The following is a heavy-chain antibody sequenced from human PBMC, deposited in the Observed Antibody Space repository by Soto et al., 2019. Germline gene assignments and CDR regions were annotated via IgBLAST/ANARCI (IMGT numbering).Heavy chain of an antibody. V-gene: IGHV4-39*01. CDR3: ARHTPAISISDH. D-gene: IGHD2-15*01. Sequence: QLQLQESGPGLVKPSETLSLTCTVSGGSISSSIYYWGWIRQPPGKGLEWIGSIYYSGSTYYYPSLKSRVTISVDTSKNQFSLKLSSVTAADTAVYYCARHTPAISISDHWGQGTLVTVSS. CDR2: IYYSGST. CDR1: GGSISSSIYY. J-gene: IGHJ4*02.